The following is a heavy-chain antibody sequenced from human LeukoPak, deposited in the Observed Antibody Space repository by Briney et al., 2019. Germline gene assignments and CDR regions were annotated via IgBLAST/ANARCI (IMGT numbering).Heavy chain of an antibody. Sequence: GGSLRLSCAASGFTFSSYAMSWVRQAPGKGLEWVLAISGSGGSTYYADSVKGRFTISRDNSKNTLYLQMNSLRAEDTAVYYCAKGREYQLLYIIDNWGQGTQVTVSS. CDR1: GFTFSSYA. V-gene: IGHV3-23*01. D-gene: IGHD2-2*02. J-gene: IGHJ4*02. CDR3: AKGREYQLLYIIDN. CDR2: ISGSGGST.